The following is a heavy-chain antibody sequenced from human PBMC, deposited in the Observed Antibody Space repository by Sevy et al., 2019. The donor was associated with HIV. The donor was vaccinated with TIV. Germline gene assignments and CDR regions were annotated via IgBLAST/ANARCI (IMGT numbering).Heavy chain of an antibody. J-gene: IGHJ4*02. CDR2: IYYSGST. D-gene: IGHD3-16*01. CDR3: ATPSRDLGDYFDY. V-gene: IGHV4-39*01. Sequence: SETLSLTCTVSGGSISSSSYYWGWIRQPPGKGLEWIGSIYYSGSTYYNPSLKSRVTISVDTYKNQFSLKLSSVTAADTAVYYCATPSRDLGDYFDYWGQGTLVTVSS. CDR1: GGSISSSSYY.